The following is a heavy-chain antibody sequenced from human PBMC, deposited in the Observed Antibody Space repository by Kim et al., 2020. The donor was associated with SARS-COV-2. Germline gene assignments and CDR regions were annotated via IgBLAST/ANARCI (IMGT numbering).Heavy chain of an antibody. CDR3: ARDNSLDY. Sequence: SSYIYHGDSVKGRFTISRDNAKNSLYLQMNSLRAEDTAVYYCARDNSLDYWGQGTLVTVSS. J-gene: IGHJ4*02. V-gene: IGHV3-21*01. CDR2: SSYI. D-gene: IGHD2-21*01.